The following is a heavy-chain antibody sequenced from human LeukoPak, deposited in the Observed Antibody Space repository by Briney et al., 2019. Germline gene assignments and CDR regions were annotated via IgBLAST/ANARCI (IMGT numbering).Heavy chain of an antibody. CDR2: IYYSGST. V-gene: IGHV4-39*01. J-gene: IGHJ4*02. CDR3: ARRRGGYYDRYIDY. D-gene: IGHD3-22*01. Sequence: SETLSLTCAVSGGSIRNSSFYWGWIRQPPGKGLEWIGSIYYSGSTYYNPSLKSRVTISVDTSKNQFSLKLSSVTAADTAVYYCARRRGGYYDRYIDYWGQGTLVTVSS. CDR1: GGSIRNSSFY.